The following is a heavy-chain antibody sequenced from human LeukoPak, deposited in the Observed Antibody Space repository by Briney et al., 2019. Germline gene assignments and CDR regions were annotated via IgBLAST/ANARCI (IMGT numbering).Heavy chain of an antibody. CDR2: IYYSGST. CDR1: GGSISSYY. Sequence: PSETLSLTCTVSGGSISSYYWSWLRQPPGKGLEWVGYIYYSGSTNYNPSLKSRVTISVDTSKNQFSLKLSSVTAADTAVYYCARTLTVTTLIGPAYYMDVWGKGTTVTVSS. D-gene: IGHD4-17*01. CDR3: ARTLTVTTLIGPAYYMDV. V-gene: IGHV4-59*01. J-gene: IGHJ6*03.